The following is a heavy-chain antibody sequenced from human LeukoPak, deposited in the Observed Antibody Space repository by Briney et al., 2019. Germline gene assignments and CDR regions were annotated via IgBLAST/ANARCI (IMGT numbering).Heavy chain of an antibody. J-gene: IGHJ4*02. CDR2: IYYSGST. CDR1: GGSISSGGYY. D-gene: IGHD5-24*01. Sequence: SQTLSLTCTVSGGSISSGGYYWSWIRQHPGKGLEWIGYIYYSGSTYYNPSLKSRVTISVDTSKNQFSLKLSSVTAADTAVYYCARSGDGYKLYYFDYWGQGTLVTVSS. V-gene: IGHV4-31*03. CDR3: ARSGDGYKLYYFDY.